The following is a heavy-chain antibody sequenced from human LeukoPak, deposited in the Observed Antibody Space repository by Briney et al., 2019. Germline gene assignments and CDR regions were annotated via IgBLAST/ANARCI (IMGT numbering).Heavy chain of an antibody. D-gene: IGHD6-13*01. CDR1: GGSISSYY. Sequence: SETLSLTCTVSGGSISSYYWSWIRQPPGKGLEWIGYIYYSGSTNYNPSLKSRVTISVDTSKNQFSLKLSSVPAADTAVYYCARGKSSSWYYGYWGQGTLVTVSS. J-gene: IGHJ4*02. CDR3: ARGKSSSWYYGY. V-gene: IGHV4-59*01. CDR2: IYYSGST.